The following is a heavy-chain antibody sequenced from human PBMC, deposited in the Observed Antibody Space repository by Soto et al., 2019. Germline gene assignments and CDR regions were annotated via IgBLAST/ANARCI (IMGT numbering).Heavy chain of an antibody. CDR2: IYYSGST. CDR1: GGSISSSSYY. D-gene: IGHD2-15*01. V-gene: IGHV4-39*01. CDR3: ARQGDMGVVGAAKARGFDS. J-gene: IGHJ3*02. Sequence: SGNLSLTCTFSGGSISSSSYYWALIRQPPGKGLEWIGSIYYSGSTYYNPSLKSRVTISVDTSKNQLSLKLSSVTAADTAVYYCARQGDMGVVGAAKARGFDSWGQGTMVTLS.